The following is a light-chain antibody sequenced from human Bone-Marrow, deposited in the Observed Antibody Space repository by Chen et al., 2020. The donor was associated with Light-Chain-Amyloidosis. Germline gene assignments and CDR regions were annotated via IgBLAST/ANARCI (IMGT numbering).Light chain of an antibody. V-gene: IGKV3-20*01. CDR3: QQYGTSPLT. J-gene: IGKJ4*01. CDR1: PTNSSSY. Sequence: IVLTQSPGTLSLSPGEGSNLSCRASPTNSSSYLTWYQQKFGQAPRLLIYGSSRRANGSPDRITGSGSCTDFTHTINRLEPEDVAMYYCQQYGTSPLTFGGGTKVEIK. CDR2: GSS.